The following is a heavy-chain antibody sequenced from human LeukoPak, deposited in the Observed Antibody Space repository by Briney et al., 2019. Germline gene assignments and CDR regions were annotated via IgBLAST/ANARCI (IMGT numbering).Heavy chain of an antibody. D-gene: IGHD3-3*01. CDR2: IYYSGST. V-gene: IGHV4-59*07. CDR3: ARVGSRFWSGYYDY. CDR1: GGSISSYY. J-gene: IGHJ4*02. Sequence: SDTLSLTCTVSGGSISSYYWSWIRQPPGKGLEWIGYIYYSGSTNYNPSLKSRVTISVDTSKNQFTLKLSAVTAADTAVYYCARVGSRFWSGYYDYWGQGTLVTVSS.